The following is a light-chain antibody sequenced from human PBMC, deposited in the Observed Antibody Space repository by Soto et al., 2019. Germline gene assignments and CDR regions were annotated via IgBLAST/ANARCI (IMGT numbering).Light chain of an antibody. CDR2: DAS. J-gene: IGKJ1*01. Sequence: EIVMTQSPATLSVSPGERATLSCRASQSLSNNFARYQQKPGQAPRLLIYDASTRATGIPARFSGSGSGTEITLTISSLQSEDFAVYYCQQYNNWSPWTFGQGTKVEIK. V-gene: IGKV3-15*01. CDR3: QQYNNWSPWT. CDR1: QSLSNN.